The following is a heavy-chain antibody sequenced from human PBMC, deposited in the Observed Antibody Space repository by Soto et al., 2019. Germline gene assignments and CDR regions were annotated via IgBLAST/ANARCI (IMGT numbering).Heavy chain of an antibody. V-gene: IGHV3-15*01. Sequence: EVQLVESGGGLVKPGGSLRLSCAASGFTFSNAWMSWVRQAPGKGLEWVGRIKSKTDGGTTDYAAPVKGRFTISRDESKNTLYLQMNSLKTEDTAVYYCTTDYGDYDDAFDIWGQWTMVTVSS. CDR3: TTDYGDYDDAFDI. CDR1: GFTFSNAW. J-gene: IGHJ3*02. CDR2: IKSKTDGGTT. D-gene: IGHD4-17*01.